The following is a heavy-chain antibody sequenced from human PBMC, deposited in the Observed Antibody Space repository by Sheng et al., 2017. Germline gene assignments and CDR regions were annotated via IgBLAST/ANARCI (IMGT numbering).Heavy chain of an antibody. CDR1: GFTFSDYY. CDR2: ISSSSTYATYT. J-gene: IGHJ4*02. CDR3: AKDLWGYSSGPVDH. V-gene: IGHV3-11*05. D-gene: IGHD6-19*01. Sequence: QVQLVESGGGLVKPGGSLRLSCAASGFTFSDYYMSWFRQTPGKGLEWISYISSSSTYATYTDYADSVKGRFTISRDNAKNSLHLQMNSLTDEDTAIYYCAKDLWGYSSGPVDHWGQGTLVTVSS.